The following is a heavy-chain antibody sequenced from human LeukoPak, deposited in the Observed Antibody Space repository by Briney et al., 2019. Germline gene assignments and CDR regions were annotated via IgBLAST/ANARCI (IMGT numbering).Heavy chain of an antibody. V-gene: IGHV3-30-3*01. J-gene: IGHJ4*02. CDR3: ARSRPIAVAGPEGY. CDR2: ISYDGSNK. CDR1: GFTFSSYA. Sequence: PGRSLRLSCAASGFTFSSYAMHWVRQAPGKGLEWVAVISYDGSNKYYADSVKGRFTISRDNSKNTLYLQMNSLRAEDTAVYYCARSRPIAVAGPEGYWGQGTLVTVSS. D-gene: IGHD6-19*01.